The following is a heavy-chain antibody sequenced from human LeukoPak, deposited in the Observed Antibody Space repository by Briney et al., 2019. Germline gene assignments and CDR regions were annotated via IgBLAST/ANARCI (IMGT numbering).Heavy chain of an antibody. CDR3: VRDGGVSGYDLLDY. J-gene: IGHJ4*02. V-gene: IGHV3-7*01. D-gene: IGHD5-12*01. CDR1: GFTFNNYW. CDR2: INQDGSEE. Sequence: PGGFLRLSCAASGFTFNNYWMTWLRQDPGPGLKWVAHINQDGSEEHYMDSVKARFTISRDNAKNSLSLQMNSLRAEDTAVYYCVRDGGVSGYDLLDYWGQGTLVTVSS.